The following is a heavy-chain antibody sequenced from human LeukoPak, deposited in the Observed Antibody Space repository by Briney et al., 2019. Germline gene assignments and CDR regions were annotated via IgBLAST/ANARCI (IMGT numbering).Heavy chain of an antibody. Sequence: GSLRLSCAASGFTFSSYWMHWVRQAPGKGLVWVSRINSDGSSTSYADSVKGRFTISRDNAKNTLCLQMNSLRAEDTAVYYCARDGHDILTGYYPSNWFDPWGQGTLVTVSS. CDR1: GFTFSSYW. D-gene: IGHD3-9*01. CDR3: ARDGHDILTGYYPSNWFDP. V-gene: IGHV3-74*01. J-gene: IGHJ5*02. CDR2: INSDGSST.